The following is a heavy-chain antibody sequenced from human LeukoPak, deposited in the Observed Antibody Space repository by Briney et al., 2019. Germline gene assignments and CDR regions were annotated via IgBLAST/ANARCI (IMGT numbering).Heavy chain of an antibody. V-gene: IGHV3-23*01. D-gene: IGHD3-22*01. CDR3: AKSGYRDSSGYYYPLCPDY. Sequence: GGSLRLSCAASGFTFSSYAMSWVRQAPGKGLEWVSAISGSGGSTYYADSVKGRFTVSRDNSKNTLYLQMNRLRAEDTAVYYCAKSGYRDSSGYYYPLCPDYWGQGTLVTVSS. CDR2: ISGSGGST. CDR1: GFTFSSYA. J-gene: IGHJ4*02.